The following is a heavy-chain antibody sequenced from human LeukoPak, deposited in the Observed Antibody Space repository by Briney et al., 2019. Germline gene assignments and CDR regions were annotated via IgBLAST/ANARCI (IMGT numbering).Heavy chain of an antibody. J-gene: IGHJ4*01. D-gene: IGHD3-22*01. CDR1: GASINNNF. CDR2: IYSSGSA. CDR3: ARHRDYYDT. V-gene: IGHV4-59*08. Sequence: TSETLSLTCTVSGASINNNFWTWIRQPPGKGLEWIGYIYSSGSANYNPSLKSRVIISGDTSKNQISLNLTSVTAADTAVYFCARHRDYYDTWGHGTLVTVSS.